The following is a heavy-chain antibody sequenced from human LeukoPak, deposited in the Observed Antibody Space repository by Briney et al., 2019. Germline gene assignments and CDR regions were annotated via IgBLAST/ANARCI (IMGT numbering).Heavy chain of an antibody. V-gene: IGHV3-53*01. CDR2: IYSGGST. D-gene: IGHD5-24*01. CDR3: ARDGPSGRWLQFFGAFDN. J-gene: IGHJ3*02. CDR1: GLTVSSNY. Sequence: GGSLSLSCAASGLTVSSNYMSWVRQAPGKGLEWVSVIYSGGSTYYADSVKGRFTISRDNSKNTLYLQMNSLRAEDTAVYYCARDGPSGRWLQFFGAFDNCGQRTTVTVSS.